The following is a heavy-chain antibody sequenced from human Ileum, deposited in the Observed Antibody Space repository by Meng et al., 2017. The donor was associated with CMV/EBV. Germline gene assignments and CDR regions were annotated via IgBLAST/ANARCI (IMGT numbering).Heavy chain of an antibody. Sequence: GESLKISCGASGFSFSAYPMAWVRQAPGKGLEWVSMIYNGGDSKYYGDSVKGRFTISRDNSRYALYLQMDNLRAEDTAIYYCAKVLSWYYFDYWGQGARVTGSS. J-gene: IGHJ4*02. D-gene: IGHD6-13*01. CDR2: IYNGGDSK. V-gene: IGHV3-23*03. CDR3: AKVLSWYYFDY. CDR1: GFSFSAYP.